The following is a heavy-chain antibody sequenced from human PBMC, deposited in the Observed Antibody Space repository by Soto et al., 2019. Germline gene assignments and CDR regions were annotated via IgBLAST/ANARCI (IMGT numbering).Heavy chain of an antibody. CDR1: GGSISSADYY. J-gene: IGHJ4*02. D-gene: IGHD3-22*01. Sequence: SETLSLTCTVSGGSISSADYYWSWIRQPPGKGLEWIGCIYYSGSTYYNPSLKSRVTISVDTSKNQFSLKLSSVTAADTAVYYCARSGYYYDSSGYYYWGQGTLVTVSS. V-gene: IGHV4-30-4*01. CDR3: ARSGYYYDSSGYYY. CDR2: IYYSGST.